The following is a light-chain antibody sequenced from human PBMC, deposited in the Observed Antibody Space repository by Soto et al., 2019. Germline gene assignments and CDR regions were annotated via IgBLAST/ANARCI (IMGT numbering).Light chain of an antibody. J-gene: IGLJ1*01. Sequence: QSALTQPASVSGSPGQSITISCTGTSSDVGFYNYVSWYQQHPGKAPKLMIYDVSNRPSGVSNRFSGSKSGNTASLTISGLPAEDEADYYCSSYTSTSTYVFGTGTKLTVL. CDR3: SSYTSTSTYV. V-gene: IGLV2-14*03. CDR1: SSDVGFYNY. CDR2: DVS.